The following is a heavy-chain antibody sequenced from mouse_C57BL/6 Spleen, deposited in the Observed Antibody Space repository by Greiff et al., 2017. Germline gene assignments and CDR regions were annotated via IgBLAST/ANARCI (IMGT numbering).Heavy chain of an antibody. V-gene: IGHV1-50*01. CDR1: GYTFTSYW. Sequence: QVQLQQPGAELVKPGASVKLSCKASGYTFTSYWMQWVKQRPGQGLEWIGEIDPSDSYTNYNQKFKGKATLTVDTSSSTAYMQLSSLTSEDSAVYYCARTGYSNHSWFAYWGQGTLVTVSA. J-gene: IGHJ3*01. D-gene: IGHD2-5*01. CDR3: ARTGYSNHSWFAY. CDR2: IDPSDSYT.